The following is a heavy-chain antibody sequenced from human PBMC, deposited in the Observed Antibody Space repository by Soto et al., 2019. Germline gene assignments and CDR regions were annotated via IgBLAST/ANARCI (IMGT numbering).Heavy chain of an antibody. CDR1: GDYIHVGGYY. CDR3: GRDLTSNANCIDP. Sequence: SETLSLTCSVSGDYIHVGGYYWTWIRQRPGKGLEWMGYIYYTGKTYYNPSLESRLTMSVDRSKNQFSLRLTSVTAADTAVYFRGRDLTSNANCIDPWGQGTLVTVSS. V-gene: IGHV4-30-4*01. J-gene: IGHJ5*02. D-gene: IGHD2-2*01. CDR2: IYYTGKT.